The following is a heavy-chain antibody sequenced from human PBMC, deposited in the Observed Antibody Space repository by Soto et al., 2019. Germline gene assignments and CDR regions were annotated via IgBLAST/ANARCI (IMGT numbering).Heavy chain of an antibody. CDR3: ARLGFLSGYQDV. CDR1: GYSFTSYW. J-gene: IGHJ6*04. Sequence: PGESLKISCKVSGYSFTSYWIGWVRQMPGKGLEWMGIIYPGDSDTRYSPSLKSRVTISVDTSKKQFSLNLRSVTAADTAVYYCARLGFLSGYQDVWGKGTTVTVSS. CDR2: IYPGDSDT. D-gene: IGHD3-3*01. V-gene: IGHV5-51*01.